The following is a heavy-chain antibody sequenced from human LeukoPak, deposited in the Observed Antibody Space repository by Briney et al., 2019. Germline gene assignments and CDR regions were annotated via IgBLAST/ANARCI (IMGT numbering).Heavy chain of an antibody. D-gene: IGHD3-9*01. CDR2: IYSGGST. J-gene: IGHJ4*02. CDR1: GFTVSSNY. CDR3: ARGPILRYFDWLLPPPDY. Sequence: PGGSLRLSCAASGFTVSSNYMSWVRQAPGKGLEWVSVIYSGGSTYYADSVKGRFTISRDNSKNTLYLQMNSLRAEDTAVYYCARGPILRYFDWLLPPPDYWGQGTLVTVSS. V-gene: IGHV3-66*01.